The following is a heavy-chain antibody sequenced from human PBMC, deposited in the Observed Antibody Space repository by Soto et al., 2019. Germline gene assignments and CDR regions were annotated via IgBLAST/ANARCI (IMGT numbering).Heavy chain of an antibody. CDR1: GGAIISYY. D-gene: IGHD1-26*01. J-gene: IGHJ5*02. Sequence: SETLSLTFTVSGGAIISYYWNWIRQPPGKGLEWIGYIYYTGSTKYNPSLKSRVTISLDTSRNQFSLKLNSVTAADTAVYYCAREVGHPTWFDPWGQGTLVTVSS. CDR2: IYYTGST. V-gene: IGHV4-59*01. CDR3: AREVGHPTWFDP.